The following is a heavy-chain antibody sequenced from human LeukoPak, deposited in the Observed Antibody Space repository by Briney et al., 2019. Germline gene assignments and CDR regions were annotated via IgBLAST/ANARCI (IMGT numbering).Heavy chain of an antibody. D-gene: IGHD5-12*01. CDR3: AKPMYNGYDYGVDN. J-gene: IGHJ4*02. V-gene: IGHV3-48*02. CDR1: GFTFSSYS. Sequence: LSGGSLRLSCAASGFTFSSYSMNWVRQAPGKGLEWVSYISSSSSTIYYADSVKGRFTISRDNSKNTLYLQMNSLREDDTAVYYCAKPMYNGYDYGVDNWGQGTLVTVSS. CDR2: ISSSSSTI.